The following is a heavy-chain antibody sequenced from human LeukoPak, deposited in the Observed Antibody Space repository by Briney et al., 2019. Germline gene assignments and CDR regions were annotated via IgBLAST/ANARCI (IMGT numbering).Heavy chain of an antibody. V-gene: IGHV3-23*01. CDR2: ISDIGGST. CDR1: GFTLSNYA. Sequence: GGSLRLSWAASGFTLSNYAMSWVRQAPGKGLEWLSVISDIGGSTYYADSVKGRFTISRDNSKNTVYLQLNSLRGDDTAVYYCAKRRKGSVWYESSDYWGQGTLVTVSS. CDR3: AKRRKGSVWYESSDY. D-gene: IGHD6-19*01. J-gene: IGHJ4*02.